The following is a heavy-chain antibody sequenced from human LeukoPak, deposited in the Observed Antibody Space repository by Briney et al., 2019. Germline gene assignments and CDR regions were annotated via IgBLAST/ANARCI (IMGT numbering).Heavy chain of an antibody. CDR3: ARDTSWAAAGTGVAY. J-gene: IGHJ4*02. Sequence: GASVKVSCKASGYTFTSYGISWVRQAPGQGLEWMGWISAYNGNTNYAQKLQGRVTMTTDTSTSTAYMELRSLRSDDPAVYYCARDTSWAAAGTGVAYWGQGPLVTVSS. CDR2: ISAYNGNT. CDR1: GYTFTSYG. D-gene: IGHD6-13*01. V-gene: IGHV1-18*01.